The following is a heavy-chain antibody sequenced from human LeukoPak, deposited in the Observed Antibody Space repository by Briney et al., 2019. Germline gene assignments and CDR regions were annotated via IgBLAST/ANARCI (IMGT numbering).Heavy chain of an antibody. CDR3: ARESGGVPDAMFDY. CDR2: ISGSGGST. V-gene: IGHV3-23*01. Sequence: GGSLRLSCAASGFTFSSYAMSWVRQAPGKGLEGVSAISGSGGSTYYADSVKGRFTISRDNSKNTLYLQMNSLRAEDTALYYCARESGGVPDAMFDYWGQGILVTVSS. J-gene: IGHJ4*02. D-gene: IGHD2-2*01. CDR1: GFTFSSYA.